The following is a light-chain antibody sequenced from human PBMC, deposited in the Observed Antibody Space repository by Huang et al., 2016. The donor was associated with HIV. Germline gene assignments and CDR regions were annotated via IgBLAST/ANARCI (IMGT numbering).Light chain of an antibody. Sequence: IVLTQSPGSLALSLGERAAINCTASQRVLKTSKNKNCLNWYQLKSGQTPKLLIYWAFTRESGVPDRFSGSWSGTDFTLTIAGLQAEDVAVYYCHQYYITPQTFGQGTRVEV. CDR1: QRVLKTSKNKNC. CDR2: WAF. V-gene: IGKV4-1*01. CDR3: HQYYITPQT. J-gene: IGKJ1*01.